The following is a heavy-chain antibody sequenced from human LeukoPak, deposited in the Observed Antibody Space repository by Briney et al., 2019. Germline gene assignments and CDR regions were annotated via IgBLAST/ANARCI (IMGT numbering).Heavy chain of an antibody. V-gene: IGHV3-7*01. CDR2: INLDGSQK. CDR3: ARDVDYANPRHDY. CDR1: GFTVFNYW. J-gene: IGHJ4*02. Sequence: GGSLRLSCAASGFTVFNYWMSWVRQAPGKGLEWVANINLDGSQKYYVDSLKGRFTISRDNAKNPLYLQMNSLRAEDTAVYYCARDVDYANPRHDYWGQGTLVTVSS. D-gene: IGHD4/OR15-4a*01.